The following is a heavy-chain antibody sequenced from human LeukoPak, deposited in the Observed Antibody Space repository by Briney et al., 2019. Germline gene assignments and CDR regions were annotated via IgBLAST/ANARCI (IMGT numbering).Heavy chain of an antibody. D-gene: IGHD4-17*01. CDR1: GYTFTSYD. V-gene: IGHV1-18*01. J-gene: IGHJ4*02. Sequence: GASVKVSCKASGYTFTSYDINWVRQATGQGLEWMGWISAYNGNTNYAQKLQGRVTMTTDTSTSTAYMELRSLRSDDTAVYYCARQERYGDYDFDYWGQGTLVTVSS. CDR2: ISAYNGNT. CDR3: ARQERYGDYDFDY.